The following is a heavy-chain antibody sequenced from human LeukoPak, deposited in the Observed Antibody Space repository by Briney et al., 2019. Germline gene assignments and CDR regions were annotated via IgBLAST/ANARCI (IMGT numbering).Heavy chain of an antibody. CDR1: GFTFSSYW. D-gene: IGHD2-2*01. V-gene: IGHV3-7*01. CDR3: ARDLYQLLPNWFDP. Sequence: GGSLRLSCAASGFTFSSYWMNWVRQAPGKGLEWVANIKQDGSDKYYVDSVKGRSTISRDNAKNSLYLQMNSLRAEDTAVYYCARDLYQLLPNWFDPWGQGTLVTVSS. J-gene: IGHJ5*02. CDR2: IKQDGSDK.